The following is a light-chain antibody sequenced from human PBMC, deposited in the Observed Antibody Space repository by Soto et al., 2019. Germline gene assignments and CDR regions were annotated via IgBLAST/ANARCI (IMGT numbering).Light chain of an antibody. CDR3: SSYAGSNNLV. CDR1: SSDVGAYNY. CDR2: DVS. J-gene: IGLJ2*01. Sequence: QSVLTQPPSVSGSPGQSVTISCTGTSSDVGAYNYVSWYQQHPGKAPKLMIYDVSKRPSGVPDRFSGSKSGNTASLTVSGLQAEDEAHYYCSSYAGSNNLVFGGGTKLTVL. V-gene: IGLV2-8*01.